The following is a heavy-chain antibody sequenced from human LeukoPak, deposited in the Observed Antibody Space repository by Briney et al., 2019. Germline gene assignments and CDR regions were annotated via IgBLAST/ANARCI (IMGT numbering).Heavy chain of an antibody. CDR1: GFTFSSYA. CDR3: ARVTVAGSSLDY. J-gene: IGHJ4*02. D-gene: IGHD6-19*01. Sequence: PGRSLRLSCAASGFTFSSYAMHWVRQAPGKGLEWVAVISYDGSNKYYADSVKGRFTIPRDNSKNTLYLQMNSLRAEDTAVYYCARVTVAGSSLDYWGQGTLVTVSS. V-gene: IGHV3-30*04. CDR2: ISYDGSNK.